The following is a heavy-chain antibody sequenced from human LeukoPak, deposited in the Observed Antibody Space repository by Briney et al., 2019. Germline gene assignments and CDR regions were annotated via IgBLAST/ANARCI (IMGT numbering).Heavy chain of an antibody. V-gene: IGHV1-18*01. J-gene: IGHJ6*02. D-gene: IGHD5-12*01. CDR1: GYIFISYG. Sequence: ASRKVSCTASGYIFISYGISWVRQTPGQGLEWMGWISAYNGNTKYAQKLQGRVTMTTDTTTSTAYMELRSLRSDDTAVYYCARDYESKPGGYGYYYYYYGMDVWGQGTTVTVSS. CDR2: ISAYNGNT. CDR3: ARDYESKPGGYGYYYYYYGMDV.